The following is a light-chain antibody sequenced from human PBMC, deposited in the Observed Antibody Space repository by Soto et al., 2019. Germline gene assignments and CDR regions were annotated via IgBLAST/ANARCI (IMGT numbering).Light chain of an antibody. J-gene: IGKJ3*01. Sequence: EIVLTQSPGTLSLSPGERATLSCRASQSVSSSYLAWYQQKPGQAPRLLIYGASSRATGIPDRFSGSGSGTDFTLTISRLEPEDFAVYYCQQYAGSHSGVIFGPGTKVDIK. CDR2: GAS. V-gene: IGKV3-20*01. CDR1: QSVSSSY. CDR3: QQYAGSHSGVI.